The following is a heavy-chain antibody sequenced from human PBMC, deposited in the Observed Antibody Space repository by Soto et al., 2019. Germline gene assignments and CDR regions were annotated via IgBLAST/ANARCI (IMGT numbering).Heavy chain of an antibody. Sequence: QVQLVQSGAEVKKPGASVKISCKSSGYSFMNYAMHWVRQAPGQGLEWMGWIHAGDGKTKYAQRLQGRVTSTRDTSASTVYMELSSLRSEDTAVYYCASVPRYSSDIVEAPAVMYEEWFDGWGQGTLVTVSS. CDR2: IHAGDGKT. CDR3: ASVPRYSSDIVEAPAVMYEEWFDG. D-gene: IGHD2-2*01. J-gene: IGHJ5*02. CDR1: GYSFMNYA. V-gene: IGHV1-3*01.